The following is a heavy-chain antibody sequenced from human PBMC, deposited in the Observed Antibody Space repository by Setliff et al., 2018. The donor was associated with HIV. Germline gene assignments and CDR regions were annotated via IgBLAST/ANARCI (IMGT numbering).Heavy chain of an antibody. V-gene: IGHV4-59*01. J-gene: IGHJ6*03. CDR2: IYYSGST. D-gene: IGHD5-18*01. CDR3: ARGSRGYSYAYYYYYMDV. CDR1: GGSISSYY. Sequence: SETLSLTCTVSGGSISSYYWSWIRQPPGKGLEWIGYIYYSGSTNYNPSLKSRVTISVDTSKNQFSLKLISVTAADTAVYYCARGSRGYSYAYYYYYMDVWCKGTTVTVS.